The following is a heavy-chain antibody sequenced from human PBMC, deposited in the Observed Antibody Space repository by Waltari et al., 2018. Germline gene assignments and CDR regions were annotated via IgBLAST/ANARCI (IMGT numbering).Heavy chain of an antibody. V-gene: IGHV1-69*05. J-gene: IGHJ3*02. Sequence: QVQLVQSGAEVKKPGSSVKVSCKASGGTFSSYAISWVRPAPGQGLEWMGGIIPIFGTANYAQKFQGRVTITTDESTSTAYMELSSLRSEDTAVYYCARDRVGSSFTFDAFDIWGQGTMVTVSS. CDR1: GGTFSSYA. CDR2: IIPIFGTA. D-gene: IGHD6-13*01. CDR3: ARDRVGSSFTFDAFDI.